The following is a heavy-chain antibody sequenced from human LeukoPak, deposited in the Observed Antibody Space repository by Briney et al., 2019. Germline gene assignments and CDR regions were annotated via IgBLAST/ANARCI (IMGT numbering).Heavy chain of an antibody. Sequence: PSETLSLTCAVYGGSFSGYYWSWIRQPPGKGLEWIGEINHSGSTNYNPSLKSRVTISVDTSKNQFSLKLSSVTAADTAVYYCARLVGARAYWGQGTLVTVSS. CDR1: GGSFSGYY. J-gene: IGHJ4*02. V-gene: IGHV4-34*01. CDR2: INHSGST. D-gene: IGHD1-26*01. CDR3: ARLVGARAY.